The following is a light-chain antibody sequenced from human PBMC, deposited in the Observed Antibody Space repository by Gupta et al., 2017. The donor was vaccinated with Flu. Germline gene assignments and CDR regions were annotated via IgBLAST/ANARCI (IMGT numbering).Light chain of an antibody. V-gene: IGLV3-25*02. CDR1: ALPKQY. Sequence: SYELTPPPSVSVSPRQTARITCSGDALPKQYAYWYQQKPGQAPVLVIYKDSERPSGIPERFSGSSSGTTVTLTICGGQAEDEADYYCQSADSSGTPVFGGGTKLTVL. J-gene: IGLJ2*01. CDR3: QSADSSGTPV. CDR2: KDS.